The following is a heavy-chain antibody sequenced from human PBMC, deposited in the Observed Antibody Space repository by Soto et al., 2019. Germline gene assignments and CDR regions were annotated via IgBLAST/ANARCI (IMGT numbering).Heavy chain of an antibody. CDR3: ARVCDLRGYSGYAGCFDY. J-gene: IGHJ4*02. D-gene: IGHD5-12*01. CDR2: INHSGST. Sequence: SETLSLTCAVYGGSFSGYYWSWIRQPPGKGLEWIGEINHSGSTNYNPSLKSRVTISVDTSKNQFSLKLSSVTAADTAVYYCARVCDLRGYSGYAGCFDYWGQGTLVTVSS. V-gene: IGHV4-34*01. CDR1: GGSFSGYY.